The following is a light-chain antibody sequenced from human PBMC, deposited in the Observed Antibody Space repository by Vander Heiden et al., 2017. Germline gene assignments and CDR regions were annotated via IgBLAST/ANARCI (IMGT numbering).Light chain of an antibody. CDR1: QSVSSY. CDR2: DAS. Sequence: EIVLTQSPATLSLSPGERATLSCRASQSVSSYLAWYQQKPGQAPRRLIYDASNRATGVPARFSGSGSERDFTLTISSLEPEDFAIYYCQQRSNWPAAFGGGTMVEIK. V-gene: IGKV3-11*02. J-gene: IGKJ4*01. CDR3: QQRSNWPAA.